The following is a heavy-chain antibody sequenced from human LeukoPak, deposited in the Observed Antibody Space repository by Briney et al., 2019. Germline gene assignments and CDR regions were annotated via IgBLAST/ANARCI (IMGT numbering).Heavy chain of an antibody. J-gene: IGHJ6*03. CDR2: ISGSGGST. D-gene: IGHD3-16*01. Sequence: PGGSLRLSCAASGFTFSSYAMGWLRQAPGKGLEWVSAISGSGGSTYYADSVKGRFTISRDNSKNTLYLQMRSLRDEDTAVYYCAKEGLYTCLYYYYMDVWGKGTTVTVSS. CDR1: GFTFSSYA. V-gene: IGHV3-23*01. CDR3: AKEGLYTCLYYYYMDV.